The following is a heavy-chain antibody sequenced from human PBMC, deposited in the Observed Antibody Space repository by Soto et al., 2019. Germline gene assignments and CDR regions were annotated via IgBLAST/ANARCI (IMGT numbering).Heavy chain of an antibody. CDR2: ISYDGSNK. V-gene: IGHV3-30-3*01. CDR1: GFTFSSYA. CDR3: ARGYLPNWDSSGYYYSYYFDY. J-gene: IGHJ4*02. D-gene: IGHD3-22*01. Sequence: GGSLRLSCAASGFTFSSYAMHWVRQAPGKGLEWVAVISYDGSNKYYADSVKGRFTISRDNSKNTLYLQMNSLRAEDTAVYYCARGYLPNWDSSGYYYSYYFDYWGQGTLVTVSS.